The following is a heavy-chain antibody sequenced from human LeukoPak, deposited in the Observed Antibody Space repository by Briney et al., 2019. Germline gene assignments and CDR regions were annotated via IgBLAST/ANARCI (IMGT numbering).Heavy chain of an antibody. Sequence: GGSLRLSCAVSGFPFSDFAMSWVRQAPGKGLEWVSTISGGGDNTYFADSVKGRFTISRDNSKNTLFLQMVSLRAEDTAVYYCAKFEGALLGNYYMGVWGKGTTVTVSS. CDR1: GFPFSDFA. CDR3: AKFEGALLGNYYMGV. V-gene: IGHV3-23*01. J-gene: IGHJ6*03. CDR2: ISGGGDNT.